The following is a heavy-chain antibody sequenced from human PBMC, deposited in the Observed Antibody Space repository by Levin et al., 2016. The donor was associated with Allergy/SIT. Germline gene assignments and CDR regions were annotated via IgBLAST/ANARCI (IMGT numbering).Heavy chain of an antibody. Sequence: VRQAPGKGLEWVAVIWYDGSNKYYADSVKGRFTISRDNSKNTLYLQMNSLRAEDTAVYYCARDGAYSSSSYFDYWGQGTLVTVSS. CDR2: IWYDGSNK. V-gene: IGHV3-33*01. J-gene: IGHJ4*02. CDR3: ARDGAYSSSSYFDY. D-gene: IGHD6-6*01.